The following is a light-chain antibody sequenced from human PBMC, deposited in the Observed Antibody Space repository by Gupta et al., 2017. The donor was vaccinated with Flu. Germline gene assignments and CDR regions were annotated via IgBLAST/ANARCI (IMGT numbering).Light chain of an antibody. CDR2: EVS. J-gene: IGLJ3*02. CDR3: SSYTSSSIPWV. CDR1: SSDVGGYNY. V-gene: IGLV2-14*01. Sequence: QSALTQPASVSGSPGPSITISCTGTSSDVGGYNYVSWYQQHPGKAPKLMIYEVSNRPSGVSNRFSGSKSGNTASLTISGLQAEDEADYYCSSYTSSSIPWVFGGGTKLTVL.